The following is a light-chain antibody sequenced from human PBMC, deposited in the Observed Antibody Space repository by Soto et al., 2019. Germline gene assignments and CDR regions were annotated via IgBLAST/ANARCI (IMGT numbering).Light chain of an antibody. V-gene: IGLV2-14*03. Sequence: QSPLTQPASVSGSPGQSVTIACTGTSSDVGAYKYVSWYQKHPGKAPKLMIYGVSNRPSGVSNRFSGSKSGNTAFLTISVLQPEDEADYYCSSFTGPTTLDVFGTGTKVTVL. CDR3: SSFTGPTTLDV. CDR1: SSDVGAYKY. CDR2: GVS. J-gene: IGLJ1*01.